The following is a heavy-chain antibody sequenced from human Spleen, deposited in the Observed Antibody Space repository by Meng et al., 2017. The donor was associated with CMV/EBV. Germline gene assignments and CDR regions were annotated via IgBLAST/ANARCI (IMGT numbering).Heavy chain of an antibody. CDR3: AKMSPIDYYGSGSYFAY. V-gene: IGHV3-20*04. J-gene: IGHJ4*02. D-gene: IGHD3-10*01. Sequence: GESLKISCAASGFTFDAYGMSWVRQAPGKGLEWVSGINWNGGSTGYADSVKGRFTISRDNSKNTLYLQMNSLRAEDTAVYYCAKMSPIDYYGSGSYFAYWGQGTLVTVSS. CDR2: INWNGGST. CDR1: GFTFDAYG.